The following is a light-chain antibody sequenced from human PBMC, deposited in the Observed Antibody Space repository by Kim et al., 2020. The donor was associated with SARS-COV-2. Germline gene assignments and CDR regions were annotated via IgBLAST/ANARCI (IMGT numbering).Light chain of an antibody. CDR1: SLRNYY. J-gene: IGLJ3*02. CDR3: NSRDSSGDHVV. CDR2: GKY. Sequence: ALGQPVSLTCQGDSLRNYYATWYQQRPGQAPVLVLFGKYNRPSGIPDRFSGSGSGNTASLTITGAQAEDEADYYCNSRDSSGDHVVFGGGTQLTVL. V-gene: IGLV3-19*01.